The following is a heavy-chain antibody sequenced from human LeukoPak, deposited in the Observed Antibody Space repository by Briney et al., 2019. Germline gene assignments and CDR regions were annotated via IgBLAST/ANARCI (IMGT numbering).Heavy chain of an antibody. CDR3: AKAIYDSSGYYSLYYYGMDV. D-gene: IGHD3-22*01. CDR1: GFTFSSYA. CDR2: ISGSGGST. V-gene: IGHV3-23*01. Sequence: PGGSLRLSCAASGFTFSSYAMSWVRQAPGKGLEWVSAISGSGGSTYYADSVKGRFTISRDNSKNTLYLQMNSLRAEDTAVYYCAKAIYDSSGYYSLYYYGMDVWGQGTTVTVSS. J-gene: IGHJ6*02.